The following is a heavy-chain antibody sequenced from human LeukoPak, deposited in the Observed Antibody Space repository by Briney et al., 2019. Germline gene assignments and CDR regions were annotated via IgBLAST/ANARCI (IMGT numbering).Heavy chain of an antibody. D-gene: IGHD3-3*01. Sequence: ASVRVSCKTSGYSFTDYYIHWVRQAPGQGLEWMGWINTKSGRTSPARKFQGRVTMTRDPSITTVYMDMAWLTSDDTAIYFCARADFIDAGPYLIGPWGQGTLVTVSS. CDR1: GYSFTDYY. CDR2: INTKSGRT. CDR3: ARADFIDAGPYLIGP. V-gene: IGHV1-2*02. J-gene: IGHJ5*02.